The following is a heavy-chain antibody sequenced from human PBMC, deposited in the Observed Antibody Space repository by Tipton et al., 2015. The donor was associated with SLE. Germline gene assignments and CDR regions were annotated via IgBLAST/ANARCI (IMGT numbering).Heavy chain of an antibody. CDR3: ARGRNHAFDV. V-gene: IGHV6-1*01. CDR1: GDSVSANGAA. CDR2: SYYWSKSSN. Sequence: LRLSCAIFGDSVSANGAAWNWIRQSPSRGLEWLGRSYYWSKSSNDYAISVKGRITINPDTSKNQVSLHLSSVTPEDTAVYYCARGRNHAFDVWGQGTLVTVSS. J-gene: IGHJ3*01.